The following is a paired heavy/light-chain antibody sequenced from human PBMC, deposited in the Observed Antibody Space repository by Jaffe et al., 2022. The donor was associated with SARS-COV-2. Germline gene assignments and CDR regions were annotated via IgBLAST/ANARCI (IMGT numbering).Heavy chain of an antibody. CDR1: GFTFSSYA. CDR3: AKASARIVATATFDY. J-gene: IGHJ4*02. Sequence: VQLVESGGGLVQPGGSLRLSCAASGFTFSSYAMSWVRQAPGKGLEWVSAISGGGDSTSYADSVKGRFTISRDKSKNTLYLQMNSLRAEDTAVYYCAKASARIVATATFDYWGQGTLVTVSS. D-gene: IGHD6-13*01. CDR2: ISGGGDST. V-gene: IGHV3-23*04.
Light chain of an antibody. CDR3: GTWDRSLSALV. V-gene: IGLV1-51*02. CDR2: ENN. CDR1: SSNIGNNY. Sequence: QSVLTQPPSVSAAPGQKVTISCSGSSSNIGNNYVSWYQQLPGTAPKLLIYENNKRPSGIPDRFSGSKSGTSATLGITGLQTGDEADYYCGTWDRSLSALVFGGGTKLTVL. J-gene: IGLJ3*02.